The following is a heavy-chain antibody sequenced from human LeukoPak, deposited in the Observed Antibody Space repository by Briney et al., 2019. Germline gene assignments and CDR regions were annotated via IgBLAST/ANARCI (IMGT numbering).Heavy chain of an antibody. D-gene: IGHD1-26*01. CDR2: ISRSGST. V-gene: IGHV4-39*07. J-gene: IGHJ5*02. CDR1: GASISSSSYY. CDR3: ARGSDMAWELPMT. Sequence: PSETLSLTCSVSGASISSSSYYWSWIRQPPGKGLEWIGEISRSGSTSYNPSLESRVTISVDTSKNQFSLKLSSVTAADTAVYYCARGSDMAWELPMTWGQGALVTVSS.